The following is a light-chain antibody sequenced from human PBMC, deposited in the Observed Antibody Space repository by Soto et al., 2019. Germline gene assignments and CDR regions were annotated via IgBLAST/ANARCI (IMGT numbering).Light chain of an antibody. CDR3: RQRSNWPLT. CDR2: DES. J-gene: IGKJ4*01. V-gene: IGKV3-11*01. CDR1: QSVVNY. Sequence: EIVLTQSPVTLSLSPGERATLSCRASQSVVNYLAWYQQKPGQAPRLLIYDESKRATGIPARFSGSGYGTDFTLTIRSLGPEDFAIYYCRQRSNWPLTFGGGTKVEIK.